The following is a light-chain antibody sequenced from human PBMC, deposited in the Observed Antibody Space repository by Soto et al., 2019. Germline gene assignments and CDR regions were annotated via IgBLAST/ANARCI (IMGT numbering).Light chain of an antibody. V-gene: IGKV1-39*01. J-gene: IGKJ1*01. Sequence: DIQMTQSPSSLSASMGDRVSITCRASQSIGTDLNWYQQKPGKAPKLLIYGASTLQGRVPSRFRGSVSGTEFTPTISSLQPGDLATYFCQQTYSTPWTFGQGTKVDI. CDR2: GAS. CDR3: QQTYSTPWT. CDR1: QSIGTD.